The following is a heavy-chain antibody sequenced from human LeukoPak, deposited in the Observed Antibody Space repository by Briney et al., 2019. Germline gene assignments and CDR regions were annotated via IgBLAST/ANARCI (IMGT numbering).Heavy chain of an antibody. CDR3: ARAPIYSSGWYGDY. J-gene: IGHJ4*02. V-gene: IGHV3-53*01. Sequence: GGSLRLSCAASGFTFSSNHMSWVRQAPGKGLEWVSVVDRGGDTFYADSVKGRFTISRDNSENTLYLQMNSLRAEDTAVYYCARAPIYSSGWYGDYWGQGTLVTVSS. D-gene: IGHD6-19*01. CDR2: VDRGGDT. CDR1: GFTFSSNH.